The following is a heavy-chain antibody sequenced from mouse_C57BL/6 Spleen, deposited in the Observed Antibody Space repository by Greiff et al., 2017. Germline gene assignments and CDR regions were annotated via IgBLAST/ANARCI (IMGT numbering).Heavy chain of an antibody. CDR3: ARRPYYDYDGGYYYAMDY. D-gene: IGHD2-4*01. V-gene: IGHV5-6*02. J-gene: IGHJ4*01. CDR1: GFTFSSYG. CDR2: ISSGGSYT. Sequence: EVKVVESGGDLVKPGGSLKLSCAASGFTFSSYGMSWVRQTPDQRLEWVATISSGGSYTYYPDSVKGRITISRDNATNTLYLQMSSLQSEDTAMYYCARRPYYDYDGGYYYAMDYWGQGTSVTVSS.